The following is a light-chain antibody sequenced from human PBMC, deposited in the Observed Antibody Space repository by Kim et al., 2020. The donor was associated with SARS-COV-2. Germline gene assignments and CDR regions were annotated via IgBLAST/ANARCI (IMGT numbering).Light chain of an antibody. CDR3: QSYDTSLSGSV. V-gene: IGLV1-40*01. CDR1: SSNIEAGYD. Sequence: RGTIACTGNSSNIEAGYDVQWYQQLPGTAPKLVIYANINRPSGVPDRFSGSKSGTSASLAITGLQAEDEADYYCQSYDTSLSGSVFGTGTKVTVL. J-gene: IGLJ1*01. CDR2: ANI.